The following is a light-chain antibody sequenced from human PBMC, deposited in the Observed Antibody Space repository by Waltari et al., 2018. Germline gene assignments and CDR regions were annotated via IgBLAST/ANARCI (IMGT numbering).Light chain of an antibody. CDR1: SSNIGSNT. CDR3: AAWDDRLNGPV. CDR2: SSN. Sequence: QSVLTQPPSASGTPGQWVTISCSGSSSNIGSNTVNWYQQLPGTAPKLLIYSSNQRPSGVPDRFSGSKSGTSASLAISGLQSEDEADYYCAAWDDRLNGPVFGGGTKLTVL. V-gene: IGLV1-44*01. J-gene: IGLJ2*01.